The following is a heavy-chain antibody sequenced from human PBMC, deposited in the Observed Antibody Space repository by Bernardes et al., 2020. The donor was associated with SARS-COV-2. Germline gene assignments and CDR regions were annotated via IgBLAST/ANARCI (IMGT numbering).Heavy chain of an antibody. V-gene: IGHV3-48*03. J-gene: IGHJ4*02. CDR1: GFTFSSYE. CDR2: ISRGGETK. CDR3: ASVAPSGDNNFDY. Sequence: GGSLRLSCAASGFTFSSYEMNWIRQAPGKGLQWLSYISRGGETKSYADSVKGRFTISRDNAKDALYLQMNNLRVDDSGVYFCASVAPSGDNNFDYWGQGTLVPVSS. D-gene: IGHD1-26*01.